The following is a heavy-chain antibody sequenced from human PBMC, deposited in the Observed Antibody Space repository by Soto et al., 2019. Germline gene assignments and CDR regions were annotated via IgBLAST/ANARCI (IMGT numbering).Heavy chain of an antibody. D-gene: IGHD6-19*01. CDR1: GHTLSDFS. Sequence: ASVKVSCKVSGHTLSDFSMHWVRQAPGRGLEWMGGFDPEDGDPIYAQNFQGRVTMTEDSSTDTAYMELSSLGSEDTAMYYCATDLLTAVAGEEGYWAQGTLVTVSS. V-gene: IGHV1-24*01. CDR2: FDPEDGDP. CDR3: ATDLLTAVAGEEGY. J-gene: IGHJ4*02.